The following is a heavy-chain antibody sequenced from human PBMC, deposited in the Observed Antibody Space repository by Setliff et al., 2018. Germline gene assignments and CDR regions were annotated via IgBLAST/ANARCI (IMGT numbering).Heavy chain of an antibody. CDR3: ARFNGPRLEYNWFDT. D-gene: IGHD2-8*01. V-gene: IGHV5-51*01. Sequence: GESLKISCKGSGYSLTSYWIGWVRQMPGKGLEWMGIIYPGDSDTRYSPSFQGQVTISADKSISTAYLQWSSLKASDTAMYYCARFNGPRLEYNWFDTWGQGTLVTVSS. CDR1: GYSLTSYW. J-gene: IGHJ5*02. CDR2: IYPGDSDT.